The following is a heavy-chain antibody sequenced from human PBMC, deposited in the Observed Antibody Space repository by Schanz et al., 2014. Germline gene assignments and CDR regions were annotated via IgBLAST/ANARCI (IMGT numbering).Heavy chain of an antibody. CDR3: ARGYGDSPTDF. Sequence: QVQLVQSGTQVKKPGSSMKVSCKASGGTFTSYSMHWVRQAPGQGLEWMGIINLSGGSTNNAQKFQGRLTITADRSTSTAYMELSSLRSEDTAVYYCARGYGDSPTDFWRQGTLVTVSS. J-gene: IGHJ4*02. CDR1: GGTFTSYS. CDR2: INLSGGST. V-gene: IGHV1-46*01. D-gene: IGHD4-17*01.